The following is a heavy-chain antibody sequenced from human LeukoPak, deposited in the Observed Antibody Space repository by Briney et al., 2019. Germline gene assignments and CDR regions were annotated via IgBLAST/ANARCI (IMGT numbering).Heavy chain of an antibody. CDR1: GYTFNSYD. D-gene: IGHD2-2*01. V-gene: IGHV1-8*02. CDR3: ARGEGRYCSSTSCENWFDP. J-gene: IGHJ5*02. CDR2: MNPNSGNT. Sequence: ASVKVSCKASGYTFNSYDINWVRQATGQGLEWMGWMNPNSGNTGYAQKFQGRVTINRNTSISTAYMELSSLRSEDTAVYYCARGEGRYCSSTSCENWFDPWGQGTLVTVSS.